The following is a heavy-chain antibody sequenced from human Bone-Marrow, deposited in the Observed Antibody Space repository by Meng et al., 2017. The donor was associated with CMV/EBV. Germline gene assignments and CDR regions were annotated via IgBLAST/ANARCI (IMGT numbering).Heavy chain of an antibody. Sequence: SETLSLTCTVSGGSISSSSYYWGWIRQPPGKGLEWIGSIYYSGSTNYNPSLKSRVTISVDTSKNQFSLKLSSVTAADTAVYYCARVRCSSTSCGFDPWGQGTLVTVSS. D-gene: IGHD2-2*01. J-gene: IGHJ5*02. CDR1: GGSISSSSYY. CDR3: ARVRCSSTSCGFDP. V-gene: IGHV4-39*07. CDR2: IYYSGST.